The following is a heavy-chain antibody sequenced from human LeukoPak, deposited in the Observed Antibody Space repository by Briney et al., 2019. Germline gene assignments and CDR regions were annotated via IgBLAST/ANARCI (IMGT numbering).Heavy chain of an antibody. CDR2: ISGSGGST. Sequence: HPGGSLRLSCAASGFTFSSYAMSWVRQAPGKGMEWVSAISGSGGSTYYADSVKGRFTISRDNSKNTLYLQMNSLRAEDTAVYYCAKPQSDCVYQLDYWGQGTLVTVSS. CDR3: AKPQSDCVYQLDY. J-gene: IGHJ4*02. V-gene: IGHV3-23*01. D-gene: IGHD2-2*02. CDR1: GFTFSSYA.